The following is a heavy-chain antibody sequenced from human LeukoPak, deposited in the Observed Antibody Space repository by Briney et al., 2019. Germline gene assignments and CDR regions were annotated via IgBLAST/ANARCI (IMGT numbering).Heavy chain of an antibody. Sequence: GGSLRLSCEASGFTVSSNYMSWVRQAPGKGLEWVSVIYSGGSTYYADSVKGRFTISRDNSKNTLYLQVNSLRAEDTAVYYCARGYGYYDSSGYQYTAPFDYWGQGTLVTVSS. CDR3: ARGYGYYDSSGYQYTAPFDY. D-gene: IGHD3-22*01. CDR2: IYSGGST. V-gene: IGHV3-53*01. CDR1: GFTVSSNY. J-gene: IGHJ4*02.